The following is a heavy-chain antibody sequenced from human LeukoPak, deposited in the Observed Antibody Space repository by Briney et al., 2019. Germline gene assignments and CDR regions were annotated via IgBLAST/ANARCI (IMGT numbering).Heavy chain of an antibody. V-gene: IGHV5-51*01. Sequence: GESLKISRKGSGYSFTSYWIGWVRQMPGKGLEWMGIIYPGDSDTRYSPSFQGQVTISADKSISTAYLQWSSLKASDTAMYYCARHWVGYNWNDQHAFDIWGQGTMVTVSS. D-gene: IGHD1-20*01. CDR2: IYPGDSDT. CDR1: GYSFTSYW. J-gene: IGHJ3*02. CDR3: ARHWVGYNWNDQHAFDI.